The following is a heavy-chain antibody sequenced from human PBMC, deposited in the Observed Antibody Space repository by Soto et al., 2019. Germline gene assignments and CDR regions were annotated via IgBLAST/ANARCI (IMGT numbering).Heavy chain of an antibody. CDR2: ISAYNGNT. CDR1: VYTFTSYG. D-gene: IGHD2-15*01. Sequence: GXSVKVSCKASVYTFTSYGISWVRQAPGQGLEWMGWISAYNGNTNYAQKLQGRVTMTTDTSTSTAYMELRSLRSDDTAVYYCARGYCSGGSCRNYYYYGMDVWGQGTTVTVSS. J-gene: IGHJ6*02. CDR3: ARGYCSGGSCRNYYYYGMDV. V-gene: IGHV1-18*04.